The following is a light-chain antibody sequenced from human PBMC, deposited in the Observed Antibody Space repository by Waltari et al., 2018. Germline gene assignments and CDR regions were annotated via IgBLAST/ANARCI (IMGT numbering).Light chain of an antibody. V-gene: IGKV3-20*01. Sequence: EIVLTQSPGTLSLSPGERATLSCRAMQSVRSTYLARYQHKPGQAPRLLIYGISIRATGVQARFSGSGAGTDFTLTIRRLEAEDSAVYYCKQYGSSPPMYTFGQGTKLEIK. CDR3: KQYGSSPPMYT. CDR2: GIS. J-gene: IGKJ2*01. CDR1: QSVRSTY.